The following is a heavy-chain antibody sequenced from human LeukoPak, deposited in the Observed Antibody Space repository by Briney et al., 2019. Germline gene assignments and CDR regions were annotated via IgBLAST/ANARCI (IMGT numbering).Heavy chain of an antibody. CDR3: ARAGGIEILGFPLLNYYYYYMDV. CDR1: GFTFSSYG. D-gene: IGHD3-9*01. V-gene: IGHV3-23*01. J-gene: IGHJ6*03. CDR2: ISGSGGST. Sequence: GGSLRLSCAASGFTFSSYGMSWVRQAPGKGLEWVSAISGSGGSTYYADSVKGRFTISRDNSKNTLYLQMNSLRAEDTAVYYCARAGGIEILGFPLLNYYYYYMDVWGKGTTVTVSS.